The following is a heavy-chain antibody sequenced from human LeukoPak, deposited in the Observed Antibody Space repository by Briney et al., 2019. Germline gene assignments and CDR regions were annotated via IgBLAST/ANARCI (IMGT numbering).Heavy chain of an antibody. J-gene: IGHJ4*02. CDR3: ARAGLRYCSGGSCLAAPFDY. CDR2: ISSSSSYI. Sequence: GGSLRLSCAASGFTFSSYSMNWVRQAPGKGLEWVSSISSSSSYIYYADSVKGRFTISRDNAKNSLYLQMNSLRAGDTAVYYCARAGLRYCSGGSCLAAPFDYWGQGTLVTVSS. V-gene: IGHV3-21*01. CDR1: GFTFSSYS. D-gene: IGHD2-15*01.